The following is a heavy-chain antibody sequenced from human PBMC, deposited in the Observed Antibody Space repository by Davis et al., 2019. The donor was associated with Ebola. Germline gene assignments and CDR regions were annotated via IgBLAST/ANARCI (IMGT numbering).Heavy chain of an antibody. Sequence: PGGSLRLSCAASGFTFTRHWMSWVRQAPGKGLEWVANIKQDGTDKYYVDSVKGRFTISRDNTKNSLYLQMNTLRAEDTAVYYCARGWAVAGTRDYWGQGTLVIVSS. CDR3: ARGWAVAGTRDY. D-gene: IGHD6-19*01. CDR2: IKQDGTDK. V-gene: IGHV3-7*03. J-gene: IGHJ4*02. CDR1: GFTFTRHW.